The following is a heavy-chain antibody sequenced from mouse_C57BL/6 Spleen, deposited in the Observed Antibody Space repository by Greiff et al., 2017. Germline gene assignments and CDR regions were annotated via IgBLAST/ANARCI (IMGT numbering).Heavy chain of an antibody. Sequence: VQRVESGPELVKPGASVKISCKASGYAFSSSWMNWVKQRPGKGLEWIGRIYPGDGDTNYNGKFKGKATLTADKSSSTAYMQLSSLTSEDSAVYFCARDTMVTTRIYYAMDYWGQGTSVTVSS. CDR3: ARDTMVTTRIYYAMDY. J-gene: IGHJ4*01. CDR2: IYPGDGDT. D-gene: IGHD2-2*01. V-gene: IGHV1-82*01. CDR1: GYAFSSSW.